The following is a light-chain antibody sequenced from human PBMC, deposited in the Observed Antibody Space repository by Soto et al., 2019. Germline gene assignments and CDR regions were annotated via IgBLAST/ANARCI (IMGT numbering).Light chain of an antibody. CDR1: NSDVGGYNY. CDR3: SSYTSSSTQV. Sequence: QSVLTQPASVSGSPGQPITISCTGTNSDVGGYNYVSWFQQHPGKAPKLMIYEVTNRPSGVSNRFSGSKSGNTASLTISGLQAEDEADYYCSSYTSSSTQVFGTGTKVTVL. CDR2: EVT. J-gene: IGLJ1*01. V-gene: IGLV2-14*01.